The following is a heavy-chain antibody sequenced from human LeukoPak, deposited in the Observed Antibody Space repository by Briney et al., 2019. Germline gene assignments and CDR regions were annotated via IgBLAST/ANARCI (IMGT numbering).Heavy chain of an antibody. J-gene: IGHJ5*02. V-gene: IGHV4-34*01. CDR1: GGSFSGYY. D-gene: IGHD1-1*01. CDR2: INHSGST. Sequence: SETLSLTCAVYGGSFSGYYWSWIRRPPGKGLEWIGEINHSGSTNYNPSLKSRVTISVDTSKNQFSLKLSSVTAADTAVYYCARGRQEAHRKLEPSRNWFDPWGQGTLVTVSS. CDR3: ARGRQEAHRKLEPSRNWFDP.